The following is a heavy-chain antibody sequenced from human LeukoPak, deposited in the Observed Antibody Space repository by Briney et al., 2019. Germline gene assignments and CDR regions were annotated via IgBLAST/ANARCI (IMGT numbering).Heavy chain of an antibody. Sequence: GRSLRLSCTASGFTFSSYSMNWVRQAPGKGLEWVSSISTSSSYIYYADSVKGRFTISRDNARNSLYLQMDTLRAEDTAVYYCAKGTAGLGSYGAFDIWGQGTMVTVSS. CDR2: ISTSSSYI. CDR1: GFTFSSYS. J-gene: IGHJ3*02. V-gene: IGHV3-21*01. D-gene: IGHD1-26*01. CDR3: AKGTAGLGSYGAFDI.